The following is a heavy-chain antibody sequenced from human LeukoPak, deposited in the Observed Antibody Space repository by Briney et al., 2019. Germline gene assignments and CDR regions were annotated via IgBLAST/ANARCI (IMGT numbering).Heavy chain of an antibody. CDR2: IYTSGST. V-gene: IGHV4-4*07. CDR1: GGSISSYY. D-gene: IGHD5-24*01. Sequence: SETLSLTCTVSGGSISSYYWSWIRQPAGKGLEWIGRIYTSGSTNYNPSLKSRVTISVDTSKNQFSLKLSSVTAADTAVYYCARDPLMATIENAFDIWGQGTMVTVSS. J-gene: IGHJ3*02. CDR3: ARDPLMATIENAFDI.